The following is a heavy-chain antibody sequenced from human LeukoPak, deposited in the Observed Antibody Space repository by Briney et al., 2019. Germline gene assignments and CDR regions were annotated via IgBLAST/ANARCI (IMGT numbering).Heavy chain of an antibody. V-gene: IGHV3-9*01. D-gene: IGHD4-17*01. CDR2: ISWNSGST. J-gene: IGHJ4*02. Sequence: GRSLRLSCVASGFTFDDYAMHWVRQVPGKGLEWVSGISWNSGSTGYADSVKGRFTISRDNAKNSLYLQMNSLRAEDTALYYCAKDMTTVTTSGSGYWGQGTLVTVSS. CDR1: GFTFDDYA. CDR3: AKDMTTVTTSGSGY.